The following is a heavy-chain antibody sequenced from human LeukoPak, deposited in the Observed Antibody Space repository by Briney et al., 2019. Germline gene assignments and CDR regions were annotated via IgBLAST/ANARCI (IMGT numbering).Heavy chain of an antibody. CDR3: AKDRNLWSGYADAFDI. CDR2: INPNSGDT. V-gene: IGHV1-2*06. Sequence: ASVKVSCKASGYTFSDNYMHWVRQAPGQGLEWMGRINPNSGDTNSAQKFQGRVTMTRDTSISTAYMELSRLRSDDTAKYYCAKDRNLWSGYADAFDIWGQGTVVTVSS. J-gene: IGHJ3*02. D-gene: IGHD3-3*01. CDR1: GYTFSDNY.